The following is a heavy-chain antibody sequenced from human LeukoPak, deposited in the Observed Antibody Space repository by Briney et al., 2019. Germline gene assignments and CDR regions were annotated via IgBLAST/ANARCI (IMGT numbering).Heavy chain of an antibody. D-gene: IGHD1-26*01. CDR1: GGTFSSYA. Sequence: SVKVSCKASGGTFSSYAISWVRQAPGQGLEWMGGIIPIFGTANYAQKFQGRVTITTDESTSTAYMELSSLRSEDTAVYYCARTNKWELWGGTGYYFDYWGQGTLVTVSS. J-gene: IGHJ4*02. CDR3: ARTNKWELWGGTGYYFDY. CDR2: IIPIFGTA. V-gene: IGHV1-69*05.